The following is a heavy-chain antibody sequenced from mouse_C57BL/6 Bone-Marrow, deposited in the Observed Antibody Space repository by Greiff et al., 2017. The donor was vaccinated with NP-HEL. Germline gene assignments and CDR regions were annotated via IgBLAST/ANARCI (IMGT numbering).Heavy chain of an antibody. V-gene: IGHV1-55*01. J-gene: IGHJ3*01. CDR1: GYTFTSYW. Sequence: VQLQQSGAELVKPGASVTMSCKASGYTFTSYWITWVKQRPGQGLEWIGDIYPGSGSTNYNEQFKSKATLTVDTSSSTAYMQLSSLKSEDSAVYYCAREDGYPENPWFAYWGQGTLVTVSA. CDR2: IYPGSGST. D-gene: IGHD2-3*01. CDR3: AREDGYPENPWFAY.